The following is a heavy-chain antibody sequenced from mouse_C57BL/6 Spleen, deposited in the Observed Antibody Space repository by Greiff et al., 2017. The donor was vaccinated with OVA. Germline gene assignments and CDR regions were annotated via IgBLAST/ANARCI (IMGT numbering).Heavy chain of an antibody. J-gene: IGHJ1*03. CDR1: GYTFTSYW. V-gene: IGHV1-64*01. D-gene: IGHD1-1*01. Sequence: VQLQQPGAELVKPGASVKLSCKASGYTFTSYWMHWVKQRPGQGLEWIGMIHPNSGSTNYNEKFKSKATLTVDKSSSTAYMQLSSLTSEDSAVYYCARSEATVVNWYFDVWGTGTTVTVSS. CDR3: ARSEATVVNWYFDV. CDR2: IHPNSGST.